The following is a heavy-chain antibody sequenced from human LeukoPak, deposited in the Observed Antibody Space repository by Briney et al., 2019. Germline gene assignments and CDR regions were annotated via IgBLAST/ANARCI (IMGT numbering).Heavy chain of an antibody. V-gene: IGHV3-23*01. Sequence: AGGSLRLSCAASGFTFSSYAMSWVRQAPGKGLEWVSAVSGSGGSTYYADSVKGRFTISRDKSKNTLYLQMNSLRAEGTAVYYCAKAGTGDYDSDGYWWKPYYFDYWGQGTLVTVSS. CDR1: GFTFSSYA. CDR2: VSGSGGST. CDR3: AKAGTGDYDSDGYWWKPYYFDY. D-gene: IGHD3-22*01. J-gene: IGHJ4*02.